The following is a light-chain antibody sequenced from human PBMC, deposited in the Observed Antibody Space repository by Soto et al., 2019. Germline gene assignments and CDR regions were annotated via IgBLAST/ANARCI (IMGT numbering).Light chain of an antibody. CDR1: SSDVGGYDY. CDR3: SSYTSSSTYV. J-gene: IGLJ1*01. Sequence: QSVLTQPASVSVSPGQSVTISFTGTSSDVGGYDYVSWYQHHPGKAPKLVIYDVTYRPSGVSDRFSGSKSGNTASLTISGLQGDDEGDYYCSSYTSSSTYVFGTGTKV. CDR2: DVT. V-gene: IGLV2-14*01.